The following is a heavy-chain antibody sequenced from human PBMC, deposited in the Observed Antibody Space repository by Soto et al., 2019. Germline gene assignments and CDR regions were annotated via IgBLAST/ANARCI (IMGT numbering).Heavy chain of an antibody. CDR2: IYPGDSDT. Sequence: EVQLVQSGAEVKKPGESLKISCKGSGYSFTSYWIGWVRQMPGKGLEWMGIIYPGDSDTRYSPSFQGQVTISADKSINTAYLQWSSLKDSDTAMYYCARPGIAAAGTFGFDYWGQGTLVTVSS. CDR3: ARPGIAAAGTFGFDY. CDR1: GYSFTSYW. D-gene: IGHD6-13*01. J-gene: IGHJ4*02. V-gene: IGHV5-51*01.